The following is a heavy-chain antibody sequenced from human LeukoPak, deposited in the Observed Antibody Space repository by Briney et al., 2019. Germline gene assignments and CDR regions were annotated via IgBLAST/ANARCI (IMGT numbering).Heavy chain of an antibody. CDR1: GFTFSSYA. V-gene: IGHV3-23*01. CDR2: MSGGGGST. D-gene: IGHD2-2*01. J-gene: IGHJ4*02. Sequence: GGSLRLSCAASGFTFSSYAMSWVRQAPGKGLEWVSAMSGGGGSTYYADSVKGRFTISRDNSKNTLYLQMNSLRAEDTAVYYCAKDLDCSSTSCYPDYWGQGTLVTVSS. CDR3: AKDLDCSSTSCYPDY.